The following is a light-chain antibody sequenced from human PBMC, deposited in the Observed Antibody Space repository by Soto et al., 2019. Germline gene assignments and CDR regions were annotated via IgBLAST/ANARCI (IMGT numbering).Light chain of an antibody. J-gene: IGKJ1*01. V-gene: IGKV1-5*03. CDR2: TAS. CDR1: QSISSW. CDR3: QQYNSQST. Sequence: DIQMTQSPSTLSASVGDSVTITCRASQSISSWLAWYQQKPGKAPKLLIYTASNLESGVPSRFRGSGYGTEFTLTITSLQPDDFATYYCQQYNSQSTFGQGTKVDI.